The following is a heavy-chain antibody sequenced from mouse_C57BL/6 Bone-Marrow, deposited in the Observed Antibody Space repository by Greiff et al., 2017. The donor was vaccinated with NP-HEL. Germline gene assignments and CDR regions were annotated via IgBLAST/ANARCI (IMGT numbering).Heavy chain of an antibody. CDR3: ARRWNWEFAY. CDR2: ISYDGSN. V-gene: IGHV3-6*01. Sequence: EVQVVESGPGLVKPSQSLSLTCSVTGYSITSGYYWNWIRQFPGNKLEWMGYISYDGSNNYNPSLKNRISITRDTSKNQFFLKLNSVTTEDTATYYCARRWNWEFAYWGQGTLVTVSA. J-gene: IGHJ3*01. CDR1: GYSITSGYY. D-gene: IGHD4-1*01.